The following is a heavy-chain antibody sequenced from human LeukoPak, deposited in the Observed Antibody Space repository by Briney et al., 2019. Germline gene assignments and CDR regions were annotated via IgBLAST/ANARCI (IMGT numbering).Heavy chain of an antibody. J-gene: IGHJ3*02. Sequence: GGSLRLSCAASGFTFDDYAIHWVRQAPGKGLEWVAGITWNSDNLDYAESVRGRFTISRDNAKNSLYLQMNSLRAEDTAVYYCAAVSYLAFDIWGQGTMVTVSS. D-gene: IGHD2-21*01. V-gene: IGHV3-9*01. CDR1: GFTFDDYA. CDR2: ITWNSDNL. CDR3: AAVSYLAFDI.